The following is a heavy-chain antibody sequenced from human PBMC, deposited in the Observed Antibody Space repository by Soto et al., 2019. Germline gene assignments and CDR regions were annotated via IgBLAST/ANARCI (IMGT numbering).Heavy chain of an antibody. CDR1: GFTFTSSA. CDR2: IVVGSGNT. CDR3: VAVKEYKWNPRAFDI. Sequence: SVKVSCKASGFTFTSSAVQWVRQARAQRLEWIGWIVVGSGNTNYAQKFQERGTITRDMSTSTAYMELSSLRSEDTAVYYCVAVKEYKWNPRAFDIWGQGTMVTVS. D-gene: IGHD1-1*01. J-gene: IGHJ3*02. V-gene: IGHV1-58*01.